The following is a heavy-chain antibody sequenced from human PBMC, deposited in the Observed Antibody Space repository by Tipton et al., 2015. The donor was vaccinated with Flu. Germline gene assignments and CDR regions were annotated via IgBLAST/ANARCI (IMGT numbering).Heavy chain of an antibody. Sequence: SLRLSCAASGFAFSSYWVLWVRQAPGKGLEWVANIKQDGSEKYYVDSVKGRFTISRDNAKNSLYLQMNSLRVEDTAVYYCVRAIAAAGSRWGQGTLVTVSS. CDR3: VRAIAAAGSR. J-gene: IGHJ4*02. CDR1: GFAFSSYW. D-gene: IGHD6-13*01. CDR2: IKQDGSEK. V-gene: IGHV3-7*01.